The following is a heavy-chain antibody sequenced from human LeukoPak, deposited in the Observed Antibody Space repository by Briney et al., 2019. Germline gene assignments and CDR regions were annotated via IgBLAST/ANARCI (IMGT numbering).Heavy chain of an antibody. CDR1: GGSISSSSYY. J-gene: IGHJ4*02. D-gene: IGHD1-26*01. CDR3: ARVSSGSYLDY. Sequence: SETLSLTCTVSGGSISSSSYYWGWIRQPPGKGLEWIGSIYHSGSTYYNPSLKSRVTISVDTSKNQFSLKLSSVTAADTAVYYCARVSSGSYLDYWGQGTLVTVSS. CDR2: IYHSGST. V-gene: IGHV4-39*07.